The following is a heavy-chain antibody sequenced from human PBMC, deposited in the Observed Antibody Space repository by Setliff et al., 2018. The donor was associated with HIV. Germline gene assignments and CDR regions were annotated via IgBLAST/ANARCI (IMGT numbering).Heavy chain of an antibody. J-gene: IGHJ6*02. CDR1: GYTFTTYA. D-gene: IGHD3-3*01. CDR2: INAGNGNT. Sequence: GALVKVSCKASGYTFTTYAMHWVRLAPGQRLEWMGWINAGNGNTKYSQRFQGRVIITRDTSTSTAYMELRSLRSDDTAVYYCARDLEEFLEWLLIQRDLGGPDYYYYYGMDVWGQGTTVTVSS. CDR3: ARDLEEFLEWLLIQRDLGGPDYYYYYGMDV. V-gene: IGHV1-3*01.